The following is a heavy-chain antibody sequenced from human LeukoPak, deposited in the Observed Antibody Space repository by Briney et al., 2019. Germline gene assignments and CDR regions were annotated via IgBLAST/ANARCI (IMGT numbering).Heavy chain of an antibody. Sequence: GGSLRLSCAASGFTFSSCAMSWVRQAPGKGLEWVSVIYSGGSTYYADSVKGRFTISRDNSKNTLYLQMNSLRAEDTAVYYCASQYSRPPLWGQGTLVTVSS. V-gene: IGHV3-66*04. J-gene: IGHJ4*02. CDR3: ASQYSRPPL. CDR2: IYSGGST. D-gene: IGHD6-13*01. CDR1: GFTFSSCA.